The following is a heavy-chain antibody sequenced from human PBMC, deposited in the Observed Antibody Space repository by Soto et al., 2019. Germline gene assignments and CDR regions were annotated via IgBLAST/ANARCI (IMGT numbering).Heavy chain of an antibody. CDR1: GFTFASYN. V-gene: IGHV3-21*01. J-gene: IGHJ6*02. CDR2: ISHHSDYI. D-gene: IGHD1-20*01. CDR3: AYAAGSDRHQYKGMDV. Sequence: PGGSLGLSCASSGFTFASYNMLWVRQAPGKGLEWVASISHHSDYIYHADSVKGRFTVSRDNSKNNIYLEMNGLRPEDTAVYYCAYAAGSDRHQYKGMDVCGQGSTVTVSS.